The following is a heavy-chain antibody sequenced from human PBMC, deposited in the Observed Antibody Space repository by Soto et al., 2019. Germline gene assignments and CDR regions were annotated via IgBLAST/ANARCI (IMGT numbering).Heavy chain of an antibody. V-gene: IGHV1-69*01. Sequence: QVQLVQSGAEVKKPGSSVKVSCKASGGTFSSYAISWVRQAPGQGLEWMGGIIPIFGTANYAQKFQGRVTITADGSTSAAYRELSSLRSEDTAVYYCAREGYSGSYYAFDIWGQGTMVTVSS. J-gene: IGHJ3*02. CDR3: AREGYSGSYYAFDI. D-gene: IGHD1-26*01. CDR1: GGTFSSYA. CDR2: IIPIFGTA.